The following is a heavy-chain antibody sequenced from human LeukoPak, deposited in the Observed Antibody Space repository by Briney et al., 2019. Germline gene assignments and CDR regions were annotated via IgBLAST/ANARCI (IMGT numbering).Heavy chain of an antibody. D-gene: IGHD3-10*01. Sequence: GGSLRLSCAASGFTFSDYYMSWVRQAPGKGLEWVSVIYSGGTTYYSDSVKGRFTISRDDSKNTLSLQMNSLRAEDTAVYFCARGVSGSGIMDVWGKGTTVTISS. V-gene: IGHV3-53*01. CDR1: GFTFSDYY. CDR3: ARGVSGSGIMDV. J-gene: IGHJ6*04. CDR2: IYSGGTT.